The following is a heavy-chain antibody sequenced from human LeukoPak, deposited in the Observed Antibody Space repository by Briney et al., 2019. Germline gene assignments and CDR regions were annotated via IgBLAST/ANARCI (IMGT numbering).Heavy chain of an antibody. Sequence: SETLSLTCTVSGGSISSRSYYWGWIRQPPGKGLEWIGSIYYSGSTYYNPSLKSRVTISVDTSKNQFSLKLSSVTAADTAVYYCARVPRTVVGTKDAKYFQHWGQGTLVTVSS. CDR3: ARVPRTVVGTKDAKYFQH. CDR1: GGSISSRSYY. D-gene: IGHD6-19*01. V-gene: IGHV4-39*01. CDR2: IYYSGST. J-gene: IGHJ1*01.